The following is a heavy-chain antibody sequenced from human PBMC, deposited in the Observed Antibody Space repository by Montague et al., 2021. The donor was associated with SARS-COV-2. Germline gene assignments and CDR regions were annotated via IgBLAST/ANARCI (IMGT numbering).Heavy chain of an antibody. CDR2: IFRSGAT. J-gene: IGHJ6*02. CDR3: ARTSRGSRYFYGVDV. Sequence: SETLSLTCTVSGGSISSNYCSWIRQPPGRGLGWIGYIFRSGATNYNPPLKSRVIISLDTSKSQFSLRLSSVTAADTAIYYCARTSRGSRYFYGVDVWGQGTTVTVSS. V-gene: IGHV4-59*01. D-gene: IGHD3-10*01. CDR1: GGSISSNY.